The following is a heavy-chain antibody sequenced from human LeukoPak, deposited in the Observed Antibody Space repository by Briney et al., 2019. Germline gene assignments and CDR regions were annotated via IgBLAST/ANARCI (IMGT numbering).Heavy chain of an antibody. CDR3: ARDHGSSTWEVPVGPFDY. CDR1: GFTFSSRW. CDR2: INSDGSST. J-gene: IGHJ4*02. V-gene: IGHV3-74*01. D-gene: IGHD6-13*01. Sequence: GGSLRLSCAASGFTFSSRWMHWVRQAPGKGLVWVSRINSDGSSTNYADSVKGRFTISRDNAKNRLYLQLTSLRAEGTAVYYCARDHGSSTWEVPVGPFDYWGQGTLVTVSS.